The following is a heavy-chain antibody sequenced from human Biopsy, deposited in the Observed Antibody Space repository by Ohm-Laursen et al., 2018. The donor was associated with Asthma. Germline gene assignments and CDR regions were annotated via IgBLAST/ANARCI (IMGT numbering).Heavy chain of an antibody. V-gene: IGHV2-5*02. J-gene: IGHJ5*02. CDR2: IFWDDDK. D-gene: IGHD6-6*01. Sequence: TQTLTLTCSFSGFSLRTPAVGVGWIRQSPGKALEGLALIFWDDDKRYSPSLKSRLTITKDPSKNQVVLTMTNMDPVDTATYYCAHQYSSLRGWAFDPWGQGTLVTVSA. CDR1: GFSLRTPAVG. CDR3: AHQYSSLRGWAFDP.